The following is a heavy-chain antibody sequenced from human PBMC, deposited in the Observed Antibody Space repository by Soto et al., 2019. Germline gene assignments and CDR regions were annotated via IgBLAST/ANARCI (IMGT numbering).Heavy chain of an antibody. CDR2: ISSSSSYI. CDR3: ARDRYCSGGSCSPFDY. V-gene: IGHV3-21*01. J-gene: IGHJ4*02. CDR1: GFTFSSYS. D-gene: IGHD2-15*01. Sequence: EVQLVESGGGLVQPGGSLRLSCAASGFTFSSYSMNWVRQAPGKGLEWVSSISSSSSYIYYADSVKGRFTISRDNAKNSLYLQMNSLRAEDTAVYYCARDRYCSGGSCSPFDYWGQGTLVTVSS.